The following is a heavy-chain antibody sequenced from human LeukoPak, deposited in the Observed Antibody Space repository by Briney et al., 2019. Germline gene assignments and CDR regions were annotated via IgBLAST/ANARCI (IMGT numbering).Heavy chain of an antibody. CDR3: ARDSYGMDV. Sequence: GRSLRLSCAASGFTFSSYGMHWVRQAPGKGLEWVAVIRYHGSNKYYADFVKGGFTISRHNSKNTLYLQMNSLRAEDTAVYYCARDSYGMDVWGQGTTVTVSS. V-gene: IGHV3-33*01. J-gene: IGHJ6*02. CDR2: IRYHGSNK. CDR1: GFTFSSYG.